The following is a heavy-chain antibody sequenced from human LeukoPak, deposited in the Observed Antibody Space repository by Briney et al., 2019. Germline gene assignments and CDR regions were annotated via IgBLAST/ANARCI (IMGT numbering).Heavy chain of an antibody. J-gene: IGHJ1*01. V-gene: IGHV5-51*01. CDR3: ARHPYSSGWSEYFQH. CDR1: GYSFTSYW. CDR2: IYPGDSDT. D-gene: IGHD6-19*01. Sequence: GESLKISCKGSGYSFTSYWIGWVRQMPGKGLEWMGIIYPGDSDTRYSPSFQGQVTISADKSISTAYLQWSSLKASDTAMYNCARHPYSSGWSEYFQHWGQGTLVTVSS.